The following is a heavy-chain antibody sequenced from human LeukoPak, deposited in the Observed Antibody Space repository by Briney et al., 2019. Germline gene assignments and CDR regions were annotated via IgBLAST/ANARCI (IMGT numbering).Heavy chain of an antibody. CDR3: ARSRGYSYGTTFLDY. J-gene: IGHJ4*02. D-gene: IGHD5-18*01. V-gene: IGHV4-59*08. CDR2: IYYSGSI. Sequence: SETLSLTCTVSGGSISTYYWSWIRQPPGKGLEWIGYIYYSGSINYNPSLKSRVTISVDTSKNQFSLKLSSVTAADTAVYCGARSRGYSYGTTFLDYWGQGTLVTVSS. CDR1: GGSISTYY.